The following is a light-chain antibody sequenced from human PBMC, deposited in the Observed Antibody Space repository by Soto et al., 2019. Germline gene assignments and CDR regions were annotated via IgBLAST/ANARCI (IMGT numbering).Light chain of an antibody. V-gene: IGKV1-33*01. J-gene: IGKJ1*01. CDR3: QQYGT. Sequence: DIQLTQSPSSLSASVGDRVTITCQASQDIGNHLNLYQHKPGRAPKLLIYDASILETGVPSRFSGSGSGTDFTFTISSLQPEDIATYFCQQYGTFAQGTKVDIK. CDR1: QDIGNH. CDR2: DAS.